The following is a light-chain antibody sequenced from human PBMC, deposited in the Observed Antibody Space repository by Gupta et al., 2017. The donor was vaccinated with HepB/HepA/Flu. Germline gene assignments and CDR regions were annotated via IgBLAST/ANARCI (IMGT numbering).Light chain of an antibody. CDR3: QQSDSPPCS. CDR1: QTIMKY. J-gene: IGKJ2*04. Sequence: DIQMTQSPASLSGSVGDSVTITCRASQTIMKYLNWYQQKPGQAPKLLIYGASTLQTGVPSRFRGGGSGTDFTLTINKRQPEDFTTYYCQQSDSPPCSFGQGTRLEIK. V-gene: IGKV1-39*01. CDR2: GAS.